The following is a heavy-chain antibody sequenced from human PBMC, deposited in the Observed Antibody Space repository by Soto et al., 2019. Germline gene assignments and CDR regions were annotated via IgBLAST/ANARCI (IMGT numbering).Heavy chain of an antibody. V-gene: IGHV4-39*07. CDR1: GGSISSSSYY. D-gene: IGHD3-22*01. J-gene: IGHJ4*02. CDR2: IYYSGST. Sequence: LSLTCTVSGGSISSSSYYWGWIRQPPGKGLEWIGSIYYSGSTYYNPSLKSRVTISVDTSKNQFSLKLSSVTAADTAVYYCARFDYYDSSGYLDFGPKWGQGTPVTVSS. CDR3: ARFDYYDSSGYLDFGPK.